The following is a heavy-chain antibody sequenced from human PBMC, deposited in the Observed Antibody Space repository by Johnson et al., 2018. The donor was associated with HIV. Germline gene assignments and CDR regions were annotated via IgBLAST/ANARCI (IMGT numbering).Heavy chain of an antibody. CDR3: AKGLIMIVFGGGLAHDAFDI. Sequence: QVQLVESGGGVVQPGRSLRLSCAASGFTFSSYGMHWVRQAPGKGLEWVAVISYDGSNKYYADSVKGRFTISRDNSKNTLHLQRNSLRAEDTAVYYCAKGLIMIVFGGGLAHDAFDIWGQGTMVTVSS. CDR1: GFTFSSYG. V-gene: IGHV3-30*18. D-gene: IGHD3-16*01. J-gene: IGHJ3*02. CDR2: ISYDGSNK.